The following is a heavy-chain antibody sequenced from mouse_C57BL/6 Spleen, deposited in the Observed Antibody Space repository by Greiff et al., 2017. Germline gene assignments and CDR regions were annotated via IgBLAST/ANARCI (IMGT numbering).Heavy chain of an antibody. Sequence: VQLQQPGAELVRPGSSVKLSCKTSGYTFTSYWMDWVKQRPGQGLEWIGNIYPSDSETHYNQKFKDKATLTVDKSSSTAYMQLSSLTSEDSAVYYCARSYGSRRDWYFDVWGTGTTVTVSS. D-gene: IGHD1-1*01. CDR2: IYPSDSET. V-gene: IGHV1-61*01. J-gene: IGHJ1*03. CDR1: GYTFTSYW. CDR3: ARSYGSRRDWYFDV.